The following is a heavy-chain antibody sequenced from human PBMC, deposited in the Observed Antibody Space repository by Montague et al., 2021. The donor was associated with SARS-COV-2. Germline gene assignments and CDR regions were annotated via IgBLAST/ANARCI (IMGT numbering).Heavy chain of an antibody. CDR2: ISSSGSTI. D-gene: IGHD5-24*01. V-gene: IGHV3-48*03. Sequence: SLRLSCAASGFTFSSYEMNWVRQAPGKGLEWVSYISSSGSTIYYADSVKGRFTISRDNAKNSLYLQMNSLRAEVTAIYYCASDSGIEIPDYYYSMDVWGQGTTVTVSS. J-gene: IGHJ6*02. CDR1: GFTFSSYE. CDR3: ASDSGIEIPDYYYSMDV.